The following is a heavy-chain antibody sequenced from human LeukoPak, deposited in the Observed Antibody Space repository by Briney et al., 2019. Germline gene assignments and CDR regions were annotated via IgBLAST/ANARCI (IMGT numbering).Heavy chain of an antibody. D-gene: IGHD3-10*01. Sequence: GGSLRLSCAASGFTFSSYWMRWVRQAPGKGLEWVANIKHDGSEKPYVDSVKGRFIISRDNAKNSLYLQMNSLRAEDTAVYYCARVISFGWFEFWGQGTLVTVSS. CDR2: IKHDGSEK. CDR3: ARVISFGWFEF. V-gene: IGHV3-7*01. J-gene: IGHJ5*01. CDR1: GFTFSSYW.